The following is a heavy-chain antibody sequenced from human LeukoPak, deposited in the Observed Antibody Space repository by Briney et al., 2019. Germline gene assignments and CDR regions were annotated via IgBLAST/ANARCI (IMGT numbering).Heavy chain of an antibody. V-gene: IGHV3-53*01. CDR2: IYSGGST. J-gene: IGHJ4*02. CDR3: ARIYGSSSSFRDY. Sequence: GGSLRLSCAASGFTVSSNYMSWVRQAPGKGLEWVSVIYSGGSTYYADSVKGRFTISRDNSKNTLYLQMNSLRAEDTAVYYCARIYGSSSSFRDYWGQGTLVTVSS. CDR1: GFTVSSNY. D-gene: IGHD2-2*01.